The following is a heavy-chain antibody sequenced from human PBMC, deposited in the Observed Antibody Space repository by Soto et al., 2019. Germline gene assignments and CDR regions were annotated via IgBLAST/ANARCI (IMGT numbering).Heavy chain of an antibody. CDR1: GGSISSYY. CDR3: ARDLPSRSLHSVFTPPDY. CDR2: IYTSGST. V-gene: IGHV4-4*07. D-gene: IGHD2-21*01. J-gene: IGHJ4*02. Sequence: PSETLSLTCTVSGGSISSYYWSWIRQPAGKGLEWIGRIYTSGSTNYNPSLKSRVTMSVDTSKNQFSLKLSSVTAADTAVYYCARDLPSRSLHSVFTPPDYWGQGTLVTVSS.